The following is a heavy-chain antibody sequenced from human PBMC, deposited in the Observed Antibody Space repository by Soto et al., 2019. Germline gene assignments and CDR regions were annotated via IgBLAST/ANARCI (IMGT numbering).Heavy chain of an antibody. V-gene: IGHV3-15*07. Sequence: GGSLRLSCVASGFIFGDAWMNWVRQAPGKGLEWVARINNKAYGGTTDYAAPVKDRFTISRDDSKNTLYLQMNSLKTEDTAVYYCTTDMPAYGGNSGVGYWGQGT. CDR3: TTDMPAYGGNSGVGY. CDR2: INNKAYGGTT. CDR1: GFIFGDAW. D-gene: IGHD4-17*01. J-gene: IGHJ4*02.